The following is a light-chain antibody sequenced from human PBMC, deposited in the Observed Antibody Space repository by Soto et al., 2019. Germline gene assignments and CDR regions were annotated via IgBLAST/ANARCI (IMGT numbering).Light chain of an antibody. Sequence: EIVLTQSPGTLSLSPGERATLSCRASQSVSSSYLAWYQQKPGQAPRLLIYGASSRATGIPDRFSGSGSGTDFTLTISRLEPEEFAVYYCQQYGSSPTWTFGQGTQVESK. J-gene: IGKJ1*01. CDR2: GAS. V-gene: IGKV3-20*01. CDR1: QSVSSSY. CDR3: QQYGSSPTWT.